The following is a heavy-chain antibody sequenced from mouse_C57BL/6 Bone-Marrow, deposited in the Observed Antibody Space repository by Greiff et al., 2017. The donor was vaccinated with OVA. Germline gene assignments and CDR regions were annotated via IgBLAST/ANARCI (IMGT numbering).Heavy chain of an antibody. V-gene: IGHV1-75*01. CDR2: IFPGSGST. D-gene: IGHD1-1*01. CDR1: GYTFTDYY. Sequence: VQLQQSGPELVKPGASVTISCKASGYTFTDYYINWVQQRPGQGLEWIGWIFPGSGSTYYNEKVKGKATLTVDKSSSTAYMLLSSLTSEYSAVYFCARPLFYYYGSRGFAYWGQGTLVTVSA. J-gene: IGHJ3*01. CDR3: ARPLFYYYGSRGFAY.